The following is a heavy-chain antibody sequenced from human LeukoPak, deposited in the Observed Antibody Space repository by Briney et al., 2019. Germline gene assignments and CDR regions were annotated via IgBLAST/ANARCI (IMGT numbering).Heavy chain of an antibody. D-gene: IGHD4-17*01. CDR3: TGGTTVTTLDY. V-gene: IGHV3-73*01. CDR2: IRSKAGSYAT. J-gene: IGHJ4*02. Sequence: SGGSLRLSCVASGFTFSGSAMHCVRQASGKGLEWVARIRSKAGSYATEYAASVKGRFTISRDDSKNTAYLQMKSLKTEDTAVYYCTGGTTVTTLDYWGQGTLVTVSS. CDR1: GFTFSGSA.